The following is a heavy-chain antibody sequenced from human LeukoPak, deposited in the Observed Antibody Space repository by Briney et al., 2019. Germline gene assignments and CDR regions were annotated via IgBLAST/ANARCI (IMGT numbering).Heavy chain of an antibody. J-gene: IGHJ6*02. CDR1: GGSISGYY. CDR2: IYYSGIT. D-gene: IGHD2-15*01. V-gene: IGHV4-59*01. Sequence: SETLSLTCAVPGGSISGYYCTWLRQPPGKGLEWLGYIYYSGITNFNPSLTSRVTASVDTSNNQFSLNLSSVPAADTAVYYCARSLRYCSGGNCYYTMDVWGQGTTVTVSS. CDR3: ARSLRYCSGGNCYYTMDV.